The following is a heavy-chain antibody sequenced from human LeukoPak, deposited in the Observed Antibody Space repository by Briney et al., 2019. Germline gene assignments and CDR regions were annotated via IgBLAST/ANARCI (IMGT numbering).Heavy chain of an antibody. D-gene: IGHD3-10*01. Sequence: GGSLRLSCAASGFTFSSYGMHWVRQAPGKGLEWVAVISYDGSNKYYADSVKGRFTISRDNSKNTLYLQMNSLRAEDTAVYYCAKLTGILAGSGKGSFDYWGQGTLVTVS. CDR2: ISYDGSNK. CDR3: AKLTGILAGSGKGSFDY. CDR1: GFTFSSYG. V-gene: IGHV3-30*18. J-gene: IGHJ4*02.